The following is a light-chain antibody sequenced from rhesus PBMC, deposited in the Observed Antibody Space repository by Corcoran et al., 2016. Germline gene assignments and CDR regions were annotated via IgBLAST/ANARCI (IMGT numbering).Light chain of an antibody. CDR1: QGISSY. CDR2: DAS. V-gene: IGKV1-28*03. CDR3: LHHNSYPYS. Sequence: DIQMTQSPSSLSASGGDTVTITCRASQGISSYLNWFQQKPGKAPKLLIYDASSLESGVPSRFSGSGSGTDFTLTFSSLQPEDFAAYYCLHHNSYPYSFGQGTKVEIK. J-gene: IGKJ2*01.